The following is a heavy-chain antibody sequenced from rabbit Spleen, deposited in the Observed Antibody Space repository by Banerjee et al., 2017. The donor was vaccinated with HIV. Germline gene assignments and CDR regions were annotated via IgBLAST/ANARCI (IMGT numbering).Heavy chain of an antibody. V-gene: IGHV1S40*01. J-gene: IGHJ6*01. D-gene: IGHD1-1*01. CDR1: GVSFSGSSY. CDR3: ARDTSSSFSSYGMDL. CDR2: IDSGSSGFT. Sequence: QSLEESGGDLVKPGASLTLTCIASGVSFSGSSYMCWVRQAPGKGLEWIACIDSGSSGFTYFASWANGRFTISMTSSTTVTLQMTSLTAADTATYFCARDTSSSFSSYGMDLWGPGTLVTVS.